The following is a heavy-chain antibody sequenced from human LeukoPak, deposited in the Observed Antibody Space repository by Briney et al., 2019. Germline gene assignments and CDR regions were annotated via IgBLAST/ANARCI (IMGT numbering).Heavy chain of an antibody. V-gene: IGHV3-21*01. CDR1: GFTFSSYE. CDR3: AKVGVLAGSKYFDY. D-gene: IGHD3-10*01. Sequence: GGSLRLSCAASGFTFSSYEMNWVRQAPGKGLEWVSLISSSSYIYYVDSVKGRFTISRDNAKNSLYLQMNSLRAEDTAVYYCAKVGVLAGSKYFDYWGQGTLVTVSS. CDR2: ISSSSYI. J-gene: IGHJ4*02.